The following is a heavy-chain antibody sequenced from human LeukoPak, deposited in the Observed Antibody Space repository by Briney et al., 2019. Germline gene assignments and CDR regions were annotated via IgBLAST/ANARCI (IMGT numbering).Heavy chain of an antibody. J-gene: IGHJ6*03. CDR1: GGSIGSILHY. CDR2: MYYSGTA. Sequence: SETLSLTCTVSGGSIGSILHYWGWVRQPPGKGLEWIGSMYYSGTAYYNPSLKSRVTISPDTSRKQFSLRLSSVTAADTAVYYCARKRVGNYYFYMDVWGKGTTVTVSS. D-gene: IGHD4-23*01. CDR3: ARKRVGNYYFYMDV. V-gene: IGHV4-39*07.